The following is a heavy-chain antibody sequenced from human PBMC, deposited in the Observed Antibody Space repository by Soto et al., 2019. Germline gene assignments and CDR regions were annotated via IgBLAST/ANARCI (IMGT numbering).Heavy chain of an antibody. V-gene: IGHV1-69*06. CDR2: IIPIFGTT. J-gene: IGHJ5*02. D-gene: IGHD3-3*01. CDR1: GGTFSSYA. Sequence: SSVKVSCKASGGTFSSYAISWVRQAPGQGLEWMGGIIPIFGTTNYSQKFQGRVTITADTSASTAYMELSSLRSEDTAVYYCARGTTYYDFWSGLGSNWFDPWGQGTLVTVSS. CDR3: ARGTTYYDFWSGLGSNWFDP.